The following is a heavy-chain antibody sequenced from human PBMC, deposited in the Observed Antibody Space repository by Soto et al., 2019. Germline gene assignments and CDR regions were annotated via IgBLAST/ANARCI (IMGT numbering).Heavy chain of an antibody. V-gene: IGHV4-39*02. CDR2: FYYSGST. CDR1: GGSISSSPYY. J-gene: IGHJ5*02. Sequence: QLQLQESGPGLVKPSETLSLTCSVSGGSISSSPYYWGWIRQPPGKRLEWIGSFYYSGSTYYNPSLKTRVTISVDTSKNHFSLKLSSVTAADTAVYYCARCRLDTTVTTIINWFDPWGQGTLVTVSS. D-gene: IGHD4-17*01. CDR3: ARCRLDTTVTTIINWFDP.